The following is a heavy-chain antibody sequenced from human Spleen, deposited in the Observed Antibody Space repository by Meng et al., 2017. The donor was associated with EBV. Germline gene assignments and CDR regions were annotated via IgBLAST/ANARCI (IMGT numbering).Heavy chain of an antibody. CDR2: ISPYTGKT. J-gene: IGHJ4*01. Sequence: QGQMVRSGPEGKKPGASGKVSCKASGYKFITYGSRWVRQAPGQGLEWMGWISPYTGKTNYAQKVQGRVTMTTDTSTSTAYMELKGLRSDDTAVYYCATDAEWLQLWYFAYWGQGTLVTVSS. V-gene: IGHV1-18*01. CDR1: GYKFITYG. D-gene: IGHD5-24*01. CDR3: ATDAEWLQLWYFAY.